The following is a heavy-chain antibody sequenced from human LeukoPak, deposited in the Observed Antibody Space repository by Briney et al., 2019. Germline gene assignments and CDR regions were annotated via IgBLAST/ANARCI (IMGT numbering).Heavy chain of an antibody. V-gene: IGHV3-7*03. J-gene: IGHJ3*02. D-gene: IGHD3-3*02. CDR2: IKQDRSES. Sequence: GGSLRLSCAASGFTFSNYWMSWVRQVPGKGLEWVANIKQDRSESYYVDSVKGRFTSSRDNAKNSLYLQINSLRAEDTAVYYCAKDRIRDYTDAFDIWGQGTMVTVSS. CDR3: AKDRIRDYTDAFDI. CDR1: GFTFSNYW.